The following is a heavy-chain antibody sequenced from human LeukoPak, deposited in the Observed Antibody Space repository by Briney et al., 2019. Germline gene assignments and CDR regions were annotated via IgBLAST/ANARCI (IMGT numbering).Heavy chain of an antibody. D-gene: IGHD2-15*01. Sequence: PGGSLRLSCAASGFTFSSYSMNCVRQAPGKGLECVSSISSSSSYIYYADSVKGRFTISRDNAKNSLYLQMNSLRAEDTAVYYCAREVYAGSSGGSVFDYWGQGTLVTVSS. CDR2: ISSSSSYI. V-gene: IGHV3-21*01. CDR1: GFTFSSYS. CDR3: AREVYAGSSGGSVFDY. J-gene: IGHJ4*02.